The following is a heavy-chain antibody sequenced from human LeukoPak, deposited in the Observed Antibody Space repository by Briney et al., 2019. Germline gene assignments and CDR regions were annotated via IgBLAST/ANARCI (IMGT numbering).Heavy chain of an antibody. V-gene: IGHV4-4*09. CDR1: GGSISSYY. D-gene: IGHD2-15*01. J-gene: IGHJ3*02. CDR3: AVSDLGGALDI. Sequence: SETPSLTCTVSGGSISSYYWSWIRQPPGKGLEWIGYIYTSGSTNYNPSLKSRVTISVDTSKNQFSLKLSSVTAADTAVYYCAVSDLGGALDIWGRGTMVTVSS. CDR2: IYTSGST.